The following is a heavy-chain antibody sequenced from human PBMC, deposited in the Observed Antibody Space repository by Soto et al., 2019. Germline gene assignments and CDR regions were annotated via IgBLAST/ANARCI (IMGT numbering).Heavy chain of an antibody. J-gene: IGHJ4*02. CDR1: GGSISSSSYY. CDR2: IYYSGST. V-gene: IGHV4-39*01. CDR3: ARPSGIVGATYFDY. Sequence: QLQLQESGPGLVKPSETLSLTCTVSGGSISSSSYYWGWIRQPPGKGLEWIGSIYYSGSTYYNPSLKSRVTTSLDTSKNQFSLKLSSVTAADTAVYYCARPSGIVGATYFDYWGQGTLVTVSS. D-gene: IGHD1-26*01.